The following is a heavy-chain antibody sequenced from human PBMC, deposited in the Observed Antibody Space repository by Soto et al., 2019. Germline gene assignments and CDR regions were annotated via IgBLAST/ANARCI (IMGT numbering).Heavy chain of an antibody. V-gene: IGHV3-23*01. Sequence: GGSLRLSCAASGFTFSSYAMSWVRQAPGKGLEWVSAISGSGGSTYYADSVKGRFTISRDNSKNTLYLQMNSLRAEDTAVYYCAKGVTIFGVVIIYYFDYWGQGTLVTVSS. J-gene: IGHJ4*02. CDR2: ISGSGGST. D-gene: IGHD3-3*01. CDR3: AKGVTIFGVVIIYYFDY. CDR1: GFTFSSYA.